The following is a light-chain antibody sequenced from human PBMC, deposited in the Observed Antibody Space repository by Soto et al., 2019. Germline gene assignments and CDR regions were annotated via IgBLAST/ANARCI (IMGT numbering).Light chain of an antibody. J-gene: IGKJ3*01. Sequence: DIQMTQSPSSLSASVGDRVTITCQASQDVNHFLNWYQQKPGKAPKLPIYDASNLQTGVPSRFTGSGSGTDFTFTISSLQPEDIATYYCQQYDDLPVTFGPGTKVDIK. CDR3: QQYDDLPVT. V-gene: IGKV1-33*01. CDR1: QDVNHF. CDR2: DAS.